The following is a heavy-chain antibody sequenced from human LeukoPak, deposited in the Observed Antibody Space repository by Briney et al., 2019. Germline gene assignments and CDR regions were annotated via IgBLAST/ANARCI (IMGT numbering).Heavy chain of an antibody. J-gene: IGHJ4*02. CDR1: GGSISSSSYY. D-gene: IGHD6-13*01. Sequence: SETLSLTCTVSGGSISSSSYYWGWIRQPPGKGLEWIGSIYYSGSTYYNPSLKSRVTISVDTSKNQFSLKLSSVTAADTAVYYCARSAGIPTPFDYWGQGTLVTVSS. CDR2: IYYSGST. V-gene: IGHV4-39*07. CDR3: ARSAGIPTPFDY.